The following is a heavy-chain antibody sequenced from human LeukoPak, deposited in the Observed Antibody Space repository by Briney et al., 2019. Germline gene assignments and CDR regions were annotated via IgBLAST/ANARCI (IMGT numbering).Heavy chain of an antibody. J-gene: IGHJ4*02. Sequence: SETLSLTCAVSGYSISSGYYWGWIRQPPGTGLEWIVSIFYSGSAYYNPSLKSRVTISLDTSKNQFSLKLRSVTATDTAVYYCASINWSRSYFDYWGQGTLVTVSS. V-gene: IGHV4-38-2*01. D-gene: IGHD1-1*01. CDR3: ASINWSRSYFDY. CDR1: GYSISSGYY. CDR2: IFYSGSA.